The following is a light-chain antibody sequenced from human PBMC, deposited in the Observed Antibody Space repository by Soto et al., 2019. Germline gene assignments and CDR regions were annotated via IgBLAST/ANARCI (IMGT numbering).Light chain of an antibody. CDR3: HQYINGLSWS. Sequence: EIVMTQSPATLSVSLGERATLSCRASQSVSSDLAWYQQQPGQAPRLLIYRASIRATGIPARFSGSGSGTEFTLIISSLQSEDVGVYYCHQYINGLSWSVGQGTKGEIK. V-gene: IGKV3-15*01. J-gene: IGKJ1*01. CDR1: QSVSSD. CDR2: RAS.